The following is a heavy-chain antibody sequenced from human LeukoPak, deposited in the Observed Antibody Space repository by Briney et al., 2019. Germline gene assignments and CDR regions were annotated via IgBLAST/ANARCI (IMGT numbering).Heavy chain of an antibody. V-gene: IGHV3-33*01. CDR2: IWYDGSNK. Sequence: GGSLRLSCAASGFTFSSYGMHWVRQATGKGLEWVAVIWYDGSNKYYADSVKGRFTISRDNSKNTLYLQMNSLRAEDTAVYYCASFFPATYDNWGQGTLVTVSS. D-gene: IGHD3-3*01. J-gene: IGHJ4*02. CDR3: ASFFPATYDN. CDR1: GFTFSSYG.